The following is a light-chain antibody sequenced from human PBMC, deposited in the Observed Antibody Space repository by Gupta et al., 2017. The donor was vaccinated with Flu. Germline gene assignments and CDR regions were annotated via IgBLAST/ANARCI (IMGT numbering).Light chain of an antibody. CDR1: QKVGVD. V-gene: IGKV3-15*01. Sequence: EIVMTQSPATISVSPGEGATLSCRASQKVGVDLAWYQQKPGQPPRPLIYDASFRATGVPARFTGSGSGTDFTLTISSLQAEDFAIYCCQQFNKWPFTFGQGTRMDI. CDR2: DAS. CDR3: QQFNKWPFT. J-gene: IGKJ5*01.